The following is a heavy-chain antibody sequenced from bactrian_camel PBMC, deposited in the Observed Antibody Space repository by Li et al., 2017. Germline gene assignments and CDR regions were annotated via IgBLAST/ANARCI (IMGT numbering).Heavy chain of an antibody. D-gene: IGHD7*01. CDR1: GFTISSRD. CDR2: LLSGGNT. J-gene: IGHJ4*01. V-gene: IGHV3S40*01. CDR3: ATGRVAALQESAY. Sequence: VQLVESGGGLVQPGGSLRLSCAASGFTISSRDMSWVRQAPGKGLEWVSSLLSGGNTHYADSVKGRFTISRDSAKNTLYLQMNSLKTEDTAVYFCATGRVAALQESAYWGQGTQVTVS.